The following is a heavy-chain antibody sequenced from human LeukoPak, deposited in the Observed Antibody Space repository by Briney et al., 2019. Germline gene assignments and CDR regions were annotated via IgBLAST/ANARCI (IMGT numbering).Heavy chain of an antibody. J-gene: IGHJ4*01. CDR2: ISSSGDII. D-gene: IGHD4-23*01. V-gene: IGHV3-11*01. Sequence: GGSLRLSCAVSGFPFSDFYMSWIRQAPGRGLEWVSYISSSGDIIYYADSLKGRFTISRDNAKNSLYLQMNSLRVEDTAVYYCTRDRWGKYYFGYWGRGILVTVSS. CDR1: GFPFSDFY. CDR3: TRDRWGKYYFGY.